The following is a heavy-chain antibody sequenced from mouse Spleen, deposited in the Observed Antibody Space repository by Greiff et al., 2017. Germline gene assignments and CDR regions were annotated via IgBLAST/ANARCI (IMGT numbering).Heavy chain of an antibody. CDR1: GFTFSDYG. CDR2: ISNLAYSI. CDR3: ARDYGSSFDY. D-gene: IGHD1-1*01. J-gene: IGHJ2*01. Sequence: EVQGVESGGGLVQPGGSRKLSCAASGFTFSDYGMAWVRQAPGKGPEWVAFISNLAYSIYYADTVTGRFTISRENAKNTLYLEMSSLRSEDTAMYYCARDYGSSFDYWGQGTTLTVSS. V-gene: IGHV5-15*02.